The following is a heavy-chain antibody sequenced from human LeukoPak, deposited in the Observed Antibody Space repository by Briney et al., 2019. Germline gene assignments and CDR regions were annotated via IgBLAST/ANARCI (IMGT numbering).Heavy chain of an antibody. CDR2: ISSSGSTI. Sequence: PGGSLRLSCAASGFTFSDYYMSWIRQAPGKGLEWVSYISSSGSTIYYADSVKGRFTISRDNSKNMLHLQMNSLRAEDTAIYYCARDHWLFSSKTWYYYGMDVWGQGTTVTVSS. V-gene: IGHV3-11*01. CDR1: GFTFSDYY. D-gene: IGHD3-9*01. CDR3: ARDHWLFSSKTWYYYGMDV. J-gene: IGHJ6*02.